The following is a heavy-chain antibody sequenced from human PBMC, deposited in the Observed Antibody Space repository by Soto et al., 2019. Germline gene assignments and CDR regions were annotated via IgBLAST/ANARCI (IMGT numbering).Heavy chain of an antibody. D-gene: IGHD3-16*01. V-gene: IGHV4-30-4*01. CDR3: DRVPYPFGYYYAMDV. Sequence: SETLSLTCTVSGDSISSGNKYWSWIRQAPGKGLEWIGYIFSSGTTYYNPSLKSRLTMSLDTSQNQFSLRLASVTDADSAVYYCDRVPYPFGYYYAMDVWGQGTTVTVSS. CDR2: IFSSGTT. CDR1: GDSISSGNKY. J-gene: IGHJ6*02.